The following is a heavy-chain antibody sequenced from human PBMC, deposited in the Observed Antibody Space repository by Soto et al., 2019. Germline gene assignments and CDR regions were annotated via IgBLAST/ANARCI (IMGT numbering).Heavy chain of an antibody. Sequence: PSETLSLTCTVSGDSLSGYYWSWIRQPPGKGLEWIGYIYYSGSTNYNPSLKSRVTISVDTSKNQLTLKLSSVTAADTAVYYCARHFCSGGVCYYFDLWGLGTLVTVAS. CDR1: GDSLSGYY. V-gene: IGHV4-59*08. CDR2: IYYSGST. CDR3: ARHFCSGGVCYYFDL. D-gene: IGHD2-15*01. J-gene: IGHJ4*02.